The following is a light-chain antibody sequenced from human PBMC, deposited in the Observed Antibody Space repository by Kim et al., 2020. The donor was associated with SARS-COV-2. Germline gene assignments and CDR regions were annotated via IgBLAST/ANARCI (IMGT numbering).Light chain of an antibody. CDR2: QDS. V-gene: IGLV3-1*01. J-gene: IGLJ2*01. Sequence: PGQTASITCAGDKLGDKYACWYQQKPGQSPVLVIYQDSKRPSGIPERFSGSNSGNTATLTISGTQAMDEADYYCQAWDSSTAYVVFGGGTQLTVL. CDR1: KLGDKY. CDR3: QAWDSSTAYVV.